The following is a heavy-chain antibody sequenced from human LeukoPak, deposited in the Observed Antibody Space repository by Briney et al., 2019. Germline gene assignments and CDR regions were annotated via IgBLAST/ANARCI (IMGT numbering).Heavy chain of an antibody. CDR1: GGSVSGYY. V-gene: IGHV4-34*01. D-gene: IGHD3-22*01. CDR3: ARGYYYDSSGYYTFDY. Sequence: SETLSLTCAVYGGSVSGYYWSWIRQPPGKGLEWIGEINHSGSTNYNPSLKSRVTISVDTSKNQFSLKLSSVTAADTAVYYCARGYYYDSSGYYTFDYWGQGTLVTVSS. CDR2: INHSGST. J-gene: IGHJ4*02.